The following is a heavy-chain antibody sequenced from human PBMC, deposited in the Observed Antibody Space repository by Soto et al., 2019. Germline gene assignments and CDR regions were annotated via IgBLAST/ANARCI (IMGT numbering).Heavy chain of an antibody. J-gene: IGHJ5*02. Sequence: QVQLVQSGAEVRKPGSSVKVSCKASGGNFSNYAISWVRQAPGQGLEWMGGIIVLFGTTNYAQKFRGRLTVSADESTSTAYMELGRLSFDDTAICYCARARGSSWYNWFDPWGQGTLVTVSS. CDR1: GGNFSNYA. CDR3: ARARGSSWYNWFDP. CDR2: IIVLFGTT. V-gene: IGHV1-69*01. D-gene: IGHD6-19*01.